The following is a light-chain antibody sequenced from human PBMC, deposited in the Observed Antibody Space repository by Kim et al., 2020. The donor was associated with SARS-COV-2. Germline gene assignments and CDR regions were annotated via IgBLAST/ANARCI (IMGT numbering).Light chain of an antibody. CDR1: VTAGQS. J-gene: IGLJ3*02. CDR3: LLSVTGGRV. CDR2: DNT. Sequence: VTAGQSPLQLQHKPGQAPRTLIYDNTKKQSWTPARFSGSLLGAKSALTLSGAQTGDEADYYCLLSVTGGRVFGGGTQLTVL. V-gene: IGLV7-46*01.